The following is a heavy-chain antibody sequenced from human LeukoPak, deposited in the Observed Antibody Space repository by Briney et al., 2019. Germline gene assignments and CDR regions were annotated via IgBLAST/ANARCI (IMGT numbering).Heavy chain of an antibody. D-gene: IGHD3-9*01. J-gene: IGHJ5*02. Sequence: KSSETLSLTCTVSGGSISSSSYYWGWIRQPSGKGLEWIGSIYYSGSTYYNPSLKSRVTISVDTSKNQFSLKLSSVTAADTAVYYCARRPYDILTGMNWFDPWGQGTLVTVSS. V-gene: IGHV4-39*01. CDR3: ARRPYDILTGMNWFDP. CDR1: GGSISSSSYY. CDR2: IYYSGST.